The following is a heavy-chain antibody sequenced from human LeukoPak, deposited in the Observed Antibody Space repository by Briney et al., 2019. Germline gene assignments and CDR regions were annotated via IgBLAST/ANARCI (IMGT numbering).Heavy chain of an antibody. CDR2: ISDSGGST. J-gene: IGHJ6*02. CDR3: ARDSGYGGIAVAGSYYGLDV. Sequence: GGSLRLSCAASGFTFPSYAMSWVRQAPGKGLNWVSAISDSGGSTYYADSVKGRFNISRHNSKYILYLQMNSLRDEDTAVYYCARDSGYGGIAVAGSYYGLDVWGQGTTVTVSS. D-gene: IGHD6-19*01. CDR1: GFTFPSYA. V-gene: IGHV3-23*01.